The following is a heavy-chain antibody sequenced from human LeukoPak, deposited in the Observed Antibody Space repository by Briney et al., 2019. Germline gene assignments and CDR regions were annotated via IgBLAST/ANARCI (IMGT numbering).Heavy chain of an antibody. J-gene: IGHJ6*02. V-gene: IGHV4-4*07. D-gene: IGHD3-22*01. CDR2: IYTSGST. Sequence: NPSETLSLTCTVSGGSISSYYWSWIRQPAGKGLEWIGRIYTSGSTNYNPSLKSRVTMSVDTSKNQFSLKLSSVTAADTAVYYCARLEVTMIWGNGMDVWGQGTTVTVSS. CDR3: ARLEVTMIWGNGMDV. CDR1: GGSISSYY.